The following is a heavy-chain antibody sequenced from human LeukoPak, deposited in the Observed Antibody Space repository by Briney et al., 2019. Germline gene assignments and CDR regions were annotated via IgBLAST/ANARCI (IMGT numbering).Heavy chain of an antibody. V-gene: IGHV1-3*01. D-gene: IGHD4-11*01. CDR3: ATDRVTTGDRFGPREVYY. CDR1: GYTFTSYA. J-gene: IGHJ4*02. Sequence: GASVKVSCKASGYTFTSYAMHWVRQAPGQRLEWMGWINAGNGNTKYSQKFQGRVTITRDTSASTAYMELSSLRSEDTAVYYCATDRVTTGDRFGPREVYYWGQGTLVTVSS. CDR2: INAGNGNT.